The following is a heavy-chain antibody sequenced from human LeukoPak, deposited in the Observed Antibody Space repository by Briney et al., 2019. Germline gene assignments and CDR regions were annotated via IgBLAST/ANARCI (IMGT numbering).Heavy chain of an antibody. CDR3: VRHVKPMSGSGSSLDL. J-gene: IGHJ5*02. V-gene: IGHV4-39*01. Sequence: KPSETLSLTCTVSGASISSSGYIWGWIRQPPGKGLEWIALMFSSGSAYYNPSLKSRVTISVDTSKNHFSLRLSSVTAADTAVYYCVRHVKPMSGSGSSLDLWGQGTLVTVSS. CDR1: GASISSSGYI. CDR2: MFSSGSA. D-gene: IGHD3-10*01.